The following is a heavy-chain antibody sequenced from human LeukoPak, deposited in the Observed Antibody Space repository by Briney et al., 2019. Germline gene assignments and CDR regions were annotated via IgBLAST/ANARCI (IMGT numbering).Heavy chain of an antibody. CDR3: ARDRRYTFDN. D-gene: IGHD1-14*01. V-gene: IGHV1-18*01. J-gene: IGHJ4*02. Sequence: GASVKVSCKTSGYTFTTNGISWVRQAPGQGLEWMGWISANSGNTNYAQKYQGRVTMTTDTSASTVYMELRSLRSDDTAVYYCARDRRYTFDNWGQGTLITVSS. CDR2: ISANSGNT. CDR1: GYTFTTNG.